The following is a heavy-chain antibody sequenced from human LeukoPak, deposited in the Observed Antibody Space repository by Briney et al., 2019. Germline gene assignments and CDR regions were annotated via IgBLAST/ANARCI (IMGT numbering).Heavy chain of an antibody. D-gene: IGHD1-26*01. CDR3: AKGTVGAIHYYNGMDV. V-gene: IGHV3-23*01. Sequence: GGSLRLSCAASGFTFSSYAMSWVRQAPGKGLEWVSAISGSGGSTYYADSVKGRFTISRDNSKNTLYLQMNSLRAEDTAVYYCAKGTVGAIHYYNGMDVWGQGTTVTVSS. CDR2: ISGSGGST. CDR1: GFTFSSYA. J-gene: IGHJ6*02.